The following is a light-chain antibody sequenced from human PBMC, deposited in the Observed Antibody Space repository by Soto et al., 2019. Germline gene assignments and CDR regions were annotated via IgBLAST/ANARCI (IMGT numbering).Light chain of an antibody. CDR3: SSYTSSSTLL. CDR2: EVS. V-gene: IGLV2-18*02. J-gene: IGLJ2*01. Sequence: QSALTQPPSVSGSPGQSVTISCTGTSSDVGSYNRVSWYQQPPGTAPKLMIYEVSNRPSGVPDRFSGSKSGNTASLTISGLQPEDEAGYYCSSYTSSSTLLFGGGTKLTVL. CDR1: SSDVGSYNR.